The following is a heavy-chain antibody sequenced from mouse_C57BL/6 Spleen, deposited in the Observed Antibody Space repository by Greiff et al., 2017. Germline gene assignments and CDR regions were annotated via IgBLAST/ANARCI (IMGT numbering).Heavy chain of an antibody. CDR1: GYTFTDYN. CDR3: ARGGWLLQGY. J-gene: IGHJ2*01. CDR2: INPNNGGT. D-gene: IGHD2-3*01. V-gene: IGHV1-22*01. Sequence: EVKLVESGPELVKPGASVKMSCKASGYTFTDYNMHWVKQSHGKSLEWIGYINPNNGGTSYNQKFKGKATLTVNKSSSTAYMELRSLTSEDSAVYYCARGGWLLQGYWGQGTTLTVSS.